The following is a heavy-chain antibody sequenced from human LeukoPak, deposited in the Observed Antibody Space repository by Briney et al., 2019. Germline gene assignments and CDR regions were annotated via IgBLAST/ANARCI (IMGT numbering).Heavy chain of an antibody. CDR2: IYPGDSDT. V-gene: IGHV5-51*01. D-gene: IGHD6-13*01. Sequence: GESLKISCKGSGYSFTSYWIGWVRHMPGKGLEWMGIIYPGDSDTRYSPSFQGQVTISADKSISTAYLQWSSLKASDTAMYYCARRSGYSSSWAPPDYWGQGTLVTVSS. CDR3: ARRSGYSSSWAPPDY. J-gene: IGHJ4*02. CDR1: GYSFTSYW.